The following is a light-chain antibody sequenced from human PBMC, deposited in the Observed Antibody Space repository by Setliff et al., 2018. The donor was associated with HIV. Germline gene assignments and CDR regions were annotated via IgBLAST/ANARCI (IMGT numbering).Light chain of an antibody. V-gene: IGLV2-23*02. CDR2: EVN. CDR1: NSDVGSYNF. CDR3: CSYAGDTAFYV. J-gene: IGLJ1*01. Sequence: SVLTQPASVSGSPGQSITISCTGTNSDVGSYNFVSWYQLHPGKAPKLMIYEVNNRPSGVSNRFSGSKSGNTASLTISGLQAEDEADYYCCSYAGDTAFYVFGIGTKVT.